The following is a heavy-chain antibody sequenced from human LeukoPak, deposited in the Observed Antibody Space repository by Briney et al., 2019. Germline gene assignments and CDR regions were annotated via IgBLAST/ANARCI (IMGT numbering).Heavy chain of an antibody. J-gene: IGHJ4*02. CDR2: INANSGAT. D-gene: IGHD3-16*01. Sequence: ASVKVSYKASGYTFTVYFIHWVRQAPVQGLEWMGRINANSGATDYAQKFQGRVTMTRDTSISTAYMELSSLRSDDTAVYYCAKIGRSHDFDYWGQGTLITVPS. CDR1: GYTFTVYF. V-gene: IGHV1-2*06. CDR3: AKIGRSHDFDY.